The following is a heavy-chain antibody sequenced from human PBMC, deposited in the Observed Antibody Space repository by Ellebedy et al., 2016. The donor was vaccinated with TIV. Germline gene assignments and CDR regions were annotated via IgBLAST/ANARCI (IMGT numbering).Heavy chain of an antibody. Sequence: GGSLRLSCAASGFTFRSYSMSWVRQAPGKGLEWVAYISGSSITIHYADSVQGRFTISRDNAKNSMVLHMNSLRAEDTAIYYCARDMAWGNERVKDAFDIWGQGTMVAVSP. J-gene: IGHJ3*02. CDR2: ISGSSITI. V-gene: IGHV3-48*04. CDR3: ARDMAWGNERVKDAFDI. D-gene: IGHD7-27*01. CDR1: GFTFRSYS.